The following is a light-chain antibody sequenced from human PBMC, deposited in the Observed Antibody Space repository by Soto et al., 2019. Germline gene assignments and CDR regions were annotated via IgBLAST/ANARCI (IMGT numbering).Light chain of an antibody. CDR3: QQYSSWPPIT. CDR1: QSVAGN. CDR2: GAS. V-gene: IGKV3-15*01. Sequence: EIVITQSPATLSVSPGERATLSCRASQSVAGNLAWYQQEPGQAPRLLIYGASTRATGIPARFSGSGSGTEFTLTISSLQSEDFAVYHCQQYSSWPPITFGQGTRLEIK. J-gene: IGKJ5*01.